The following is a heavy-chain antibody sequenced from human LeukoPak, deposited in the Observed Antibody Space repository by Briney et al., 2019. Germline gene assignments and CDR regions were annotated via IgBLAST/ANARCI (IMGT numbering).Heavy chain of an antibody. J-gene: IGHJ6*03. D-gene: IGHD3-3*01. CDR3: ARGGPFWSGSPPKIYYYYYYMDV. CDR1: GYTFTSYD. V-gene: IGHV1-8*01. CDR2: MNPNSGNT. Sequence: ASVKVSCKASGYTFTSYDINWVRQATGQGLEWMGWMNPNSGNTGYAQKFQGRVTMTRNTSISTAYMELSSLRSEDTAVYYCARGGPFWSGSPPKIYYYYYYMDVWGKGTTVTVSS.